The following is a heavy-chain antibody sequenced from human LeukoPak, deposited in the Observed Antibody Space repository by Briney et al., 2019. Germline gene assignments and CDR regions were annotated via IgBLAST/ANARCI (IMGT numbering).Heavy chain of an antibody. V-gene: IGHV3-49*04. J-gene: IGHJ5*02. CDR2: IRSKPYSETT. CDR1: GFTLGDYA. CDR3: TRGSGPSKPNWFVP. Sequence: GGSLRLSCTASGFTLGDYAMSWVRQAPGKGLEWVGFIRSKPYSETTEYAASVKARFTLSRDDSKSIAYLQMNNLETEDTAVYFCTRGSGPSKPNWFVPWGQGTLVTVSS. D-gene: IGHD1-14*01.